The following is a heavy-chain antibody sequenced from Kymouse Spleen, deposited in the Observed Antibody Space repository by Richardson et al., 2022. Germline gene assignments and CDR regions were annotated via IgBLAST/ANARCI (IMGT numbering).Heavy chain of an antibody. CDR3: TTDITMYSSSWDYYYYGMDV. CDR2: IKSKTDGGTT. D-gene: IGHD6-13*01. V-gene: IGHV3-15*01. J-gene: IGHJ6*02. CDR1: GFTFSNAW. Sequence: EVQLVESGGGLVKPGGSLRLSCAASGFTFSNAWMSWVRQAPGKGLEWVGRIKSKTDGGTTDYAAPVKGRFTISRDDSKNTLYLQMNSLKTEDTAVYYCTTDITMYSSSWDYYYYGMDVWGQGTTVTVSS.